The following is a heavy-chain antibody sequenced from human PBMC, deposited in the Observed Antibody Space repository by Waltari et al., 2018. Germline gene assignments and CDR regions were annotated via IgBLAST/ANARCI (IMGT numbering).Heavy chain of an antibody. CDR1: GYTFTGYY. D-gene: IGHD6-6*01. Sequence: QVQLVQSGAEVKKPGASVKVSCKASGYTFTGYYMHWVRQAPGQGLAWMGWINPNSGGTNYAQKFQGRVTMTRDTSISTAYMELSRLRSDDTAVYYCASKSDYSSSPRVGYYYYYGMDVWGQGTTVTVSS. CDR3: ASKSDYSSSPRVGYYYYYGMDV. CDR2: INPNSGGT. V-gene: IGHV1-2*02. J-gene: IGHJ6*02.